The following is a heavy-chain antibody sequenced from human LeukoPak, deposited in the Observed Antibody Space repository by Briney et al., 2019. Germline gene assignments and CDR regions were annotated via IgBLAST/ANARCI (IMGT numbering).Heavy chain of an antibody. V-gene: IGHV4-34*01. CDR1: GGSLSGYY. D-gene: IGHD3-10*01. J-gene: IGHJ3*02. CDR3: AKSNGYGLVDI. CDR2: INHSGST. Sequence: SETLSLTCGVYGGSLSGYYWTWIRQTPGKGLEWIGEINHSGSTKYSPSRKSQVTISVDRSKNQFSLKLNSVTAADTAVYYCAKSNGYGLVDIWGQGTMVTVSS.